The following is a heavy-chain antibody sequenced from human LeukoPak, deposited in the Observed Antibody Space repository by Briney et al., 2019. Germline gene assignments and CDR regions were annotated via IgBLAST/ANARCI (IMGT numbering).Heavy chain of an antibody. V-gene: IGHV3-11*01. J-gene: IGHJ5*02. D-gene: IGHD6-13*01. CDR3: ARVSATYTSNWYLHP. CDR2: ITSSGSTI. Sequence: GGSLRLSCAASGFSFSEFYMSWIRQGPGKGLEWISYITSSGSTIYYADSVKGRFTISRDNAKNSLYLQMNSLRTEDTAVYYCARVSATYTSNWYLHPWGQGTLVTVSS. CDR1: GFSFSEFY.